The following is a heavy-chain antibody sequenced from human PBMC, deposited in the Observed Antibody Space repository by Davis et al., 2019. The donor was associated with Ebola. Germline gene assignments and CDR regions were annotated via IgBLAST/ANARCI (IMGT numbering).Heavy chain of an antibody. CDR2: IYSGGST. CDR1: GFVFRNYV. J-gene: IGHJ4*02. V-gene: IGHV3-66*01. CDR3: ARDPHYYGSGSYYDY. Sequence: GESLKISCAASGFVFRNYVMSWVRQAPGKGLEWVSVIYSGGSTYYADSVKGRFAISRDNSKNTLYLQMNSLRAEDTAVYYCARDPHYYGSGSYYDYWGQGTLVTVSS. D-gene: IGHD3-10*01.